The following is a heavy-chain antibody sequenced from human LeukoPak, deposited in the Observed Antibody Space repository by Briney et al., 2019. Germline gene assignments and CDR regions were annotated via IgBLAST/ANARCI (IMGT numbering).Heavy chain of an antibody. CDR2: IYHSGST. V-gene: IGHV4-4*02. D-gene: IGHD3-10*01. CDR3: ARDSGTTGEVKFDP. J-gene: IGHJ5*02. CDR1: GGSISSSNW. Sequence: PSETLSLTCAVSGGSISSSNWWSWVRQPPGKGLEWIGEIYHSGSTNYNPSLKSRVTMSIDTSKSQFSLKLSSVTAADTAVYYCARDSGTTGEVKFDPWGQGTLVTVSS.